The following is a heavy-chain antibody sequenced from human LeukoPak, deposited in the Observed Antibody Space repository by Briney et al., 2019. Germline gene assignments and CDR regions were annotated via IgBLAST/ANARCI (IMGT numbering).Heavy chain of an antibody. CDR3: ARARYCSSTSCYTGVMDY. J-gene: IGHJ4*02. CDR2: VNSDGTST. CDR1: GFIFSNYW. V-gene: IGHV3-74*01. D-gene: IGHD2-2*02. Sequence: GGSLRLSCAASGFIFSNYWMHWVRQAPGKGLVWVSHVNSDGTSTDYADSVKGRFTISRDNAKNSLYLQMNSLRAEDTAVYYCARARYCSSTSCYTGVMDYWGQGTLVTVSS.